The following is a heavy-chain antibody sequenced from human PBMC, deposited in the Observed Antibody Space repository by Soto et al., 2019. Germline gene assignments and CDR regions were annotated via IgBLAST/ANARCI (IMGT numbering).Heavy chain of an antibody. V-gene: IGHV3-48*02. J-gene: IGHJ3*02. CDR1: EFTFSSYA. CDR3: ERGNYGVCASDI. D-gene: IGHD4-17*01. CDR2: ISSGSSTI. Sequence: EVQLVESGGGLVQPGGSLRLSCAASEFTFSSYAMNWVRQAPGKGLEWVSYISSGSSTIYYADSVKGRFTVSRDNAKNSLDLQMSSLRDEDTAIYYCERGNYGVCASDIWGQGTMVTVSS.